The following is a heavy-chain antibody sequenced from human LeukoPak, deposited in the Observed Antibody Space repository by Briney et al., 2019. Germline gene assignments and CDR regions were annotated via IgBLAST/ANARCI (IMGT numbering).Heavy chain of an antibody. CDR3: AREAVSGYLFDY. Sequence: ASVKVSCKASGYTFRSYGLSWVRQAPGQGLEWMGWISAYNGNTNYAQKLQGRVTMTTDTSTSTAYMELRSLRSDDTAVYYCAREAVSGYLFDYWGQGTLVTVSS. J-gene: IGHJ4*02. V-gene: IGHV1-18*01. D-gene: IGHD6-19*01. CDR2: ISAYNGNT. CDR1: GYTFRSYG.